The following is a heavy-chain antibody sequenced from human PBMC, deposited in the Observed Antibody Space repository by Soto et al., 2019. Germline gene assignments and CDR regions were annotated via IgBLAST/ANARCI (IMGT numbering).Heavy chain of an antibody. CDR2: IYNSGNT. V-gene: IGHV4-59*01. Sequence: PSETLSLTCTVSGGSISSYYWSWIRQPPGKGLEWVGYIYNSGNTNYNTSLKSRVTISADTTKEPNTMKLSYVNAANTAVYYCDKGEVLWFGESKWGQGTLVTVSS. D-gene: IGHD3-10*01. CDR3: DKGEVLWFGESK. J-gene: IGHJ4*02. CDR1: GGSISSYY.